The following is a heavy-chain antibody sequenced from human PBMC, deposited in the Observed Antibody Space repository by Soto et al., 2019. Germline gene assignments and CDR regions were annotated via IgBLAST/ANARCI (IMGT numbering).Heavy chain of an antibody. V-gene: IGHV1-2*04. J-gene: IGHJ6*02. CDR2: INPNSGGT. CDR1: GYTFTVYY. D-gene: IGHD2-15*01. Sequence: ASVKVSCKASGYTFTVYYMHWVRQAPGQGLEWMGWINPNSGGTNYAQKFQGWVTMTRDTSISTAYMELSRLGSDDTAVYYCARGDIVVVVAADLYGMDVWGQGTTVTVSS. CDR3: ARGDIVVVVAADLYGMDV.